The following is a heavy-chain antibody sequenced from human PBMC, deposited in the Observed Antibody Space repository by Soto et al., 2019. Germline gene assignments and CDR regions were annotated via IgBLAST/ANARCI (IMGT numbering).Heavy chain of an antibody. J-gene: IGHJ6*02. V-gene: IGHV3-21*01. Sequence: EVQLVESGGGLVTPGGSLRLSCAASAFTFSSYTMNWVRQAPGKGLEWVSSISTSSSYIYYADSVKGRFTISRDNAKNSLYLQMNSLRAEDTAVYYCARFLWSGPSSLYYYYGMDVWGQGTTVTVSS. CDR3: ARFLWSGPSSLYYYYGMDV. CDR1: AFTFSSYT. D-gene: IGHD3-3*01. CDR2: ISTSSSYI.